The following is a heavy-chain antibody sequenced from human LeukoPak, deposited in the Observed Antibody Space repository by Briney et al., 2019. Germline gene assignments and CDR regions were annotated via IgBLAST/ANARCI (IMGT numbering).Heavy chain of an antibody. D-gene: IGHD2-15*01. J-gene: IGHJ6*02. CDR1: GYTFTSYG. CDR2: ISAYNGNT. V-gene: IGHV1-18*01. Sequence: RASVKVSCKASGYTFTSYGISWVRQAPGQGLEWMGWISAYNGNTNYAQKLQGRVTMTTDTSTSTAYMEPRSLRSDDTAVYYCARDSEDIGVVVVAAAYYYYYGMDVWGQGTTVTVPS. CDR3: ARDSEDIGVVVVAAAYYYYYGMDV.